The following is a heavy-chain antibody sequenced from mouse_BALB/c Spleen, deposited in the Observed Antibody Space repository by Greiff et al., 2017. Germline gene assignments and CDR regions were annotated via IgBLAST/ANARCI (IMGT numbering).Heavy chain of an antibody. J-gene: IGHJ4*01. CDR3: AREGPYAMDY. V-gene: IGHV1-4*01. CDR1: GYTFTSYT. Sequence: VQLQESGAELARPGASVKMSCKASGYTFTSYTMHWVKQRPGQGLEWIGYINPSSGYTNYNQKFKDKATLTADKSSSTAYMQLSSLTSEDSAVYYCAREGPYAMDYWGQGTSVTVSS. CDR2: INPSSGYT.